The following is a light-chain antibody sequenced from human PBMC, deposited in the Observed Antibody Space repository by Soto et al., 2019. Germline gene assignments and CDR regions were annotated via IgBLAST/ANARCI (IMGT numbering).Light chain of an antibody. CDR3: ISYTRNSTLV. CDR2: DVS. J-gene: IGLJ2*01. CDR1: SSDVGGYNY. V-gene: IGLV2-11*01. Sequence: QSALTQPRSVSGSPGQSVTISCTGTSSDVGGYNYVSWYQQHPGKAPKLMIYDVSKRPSGVPDRFSGSKSGNTASLTISGLQAEDEADYYCISYTRNSTLVFGGGTKLTVL.